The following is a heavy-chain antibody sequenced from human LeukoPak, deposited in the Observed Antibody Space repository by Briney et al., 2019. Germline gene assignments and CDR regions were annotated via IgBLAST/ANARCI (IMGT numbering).Heavy chain of an antibody. V-gene: IGHV4-31*03. J-gene: IGHJ4*02. CDR2: IYYSGST. Sequence: SETLSLTCTVSGGSISSGDYYWSWIRQHPGRGLEWIGNIYYSGSTYYNPSLKSRVTISVDTSKSQFSLKLSSVTAADTAVYYCAREGYDSSYYYYLDYWGQGTLVTVSS. CDR3: AREGYDSSYYYYLDY. D-gene: IGHD3-22*01. CDR1: GGSISSGDYY.